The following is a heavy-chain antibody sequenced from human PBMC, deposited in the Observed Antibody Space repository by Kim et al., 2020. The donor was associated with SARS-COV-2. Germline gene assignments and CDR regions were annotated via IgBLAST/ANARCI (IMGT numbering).Heavy chain of an antibody. CDR2: INHSGST. Sequence: SETPSLTCAVYGGSFSGYYWSWIRQPPGKGLEWIGEINHSGSTNYNPSLKSRVTISVDTSKNQFSLKLSSVTAADTAVYYCARVGSGPSDFDYWGQGTLVTVSS. CDR1: GGSFSGYY. D-gene: IGHD3-10*01. CDR3: ARVGSGPSDFDY. V-gene: IGHV4-34*01. J-gene: IGHJ4*02.